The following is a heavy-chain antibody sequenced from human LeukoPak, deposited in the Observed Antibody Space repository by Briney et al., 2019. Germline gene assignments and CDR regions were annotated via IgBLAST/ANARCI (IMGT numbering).Heavy chain of an antibody. CDR2: IYYSGST. J-gene: IGHJ5*02. V-gene: IGHV4-61*01. Sequence: PSETLSLTCTVSGGSISSSSYYWSWIRQPPGKGLEWIGYIYYSGSTNYNPSLKSRVTISVDTSKNQFSLKLSSVTAADTAVYYCAGTPNWFDPWGQGTLVTVSS. D-gene: IGHD2-15*01. CDR3: AGTPNWFDP. CDR1: GGSISSSSYY.